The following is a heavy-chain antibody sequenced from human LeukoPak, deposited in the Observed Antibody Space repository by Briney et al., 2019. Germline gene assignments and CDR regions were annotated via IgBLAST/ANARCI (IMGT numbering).Heavy chain of an antibody. CDR2: IFTSGST. CDR3: ATSHDVKDGPYDL. D-gene: IGHD2-21*01. J-gene: IGHJ5*02. CDR1: GGSISSYC. V-gene: IGHV4-4*09. Sequence: SETLSLTCTVSGGSISSYCWSWVRQPPGKGLEWIGYIFTSGSTDYNPSLKSRVTMSVDTSKNQLSMELRFLAAANTGVYFCATSHDVKDGPYDLWGQGTLVTVSS.